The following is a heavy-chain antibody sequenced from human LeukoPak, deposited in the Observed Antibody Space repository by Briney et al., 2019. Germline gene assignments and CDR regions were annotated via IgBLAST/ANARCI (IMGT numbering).Heavy chain of an antibody. J-gene: IGHJ3*02. V-gene: IGHV3-48*03. D-gene: IGHD2-8*01. Sequence: GGSPRLSCAASRFTFSSYEMNWVRQAPGKGLEWVSYISGSGIKHYADSVKGRFTISRDNAKNSLYLQMNSLRVEDTAVYYCAREDTGVAFDIWGQGTTVTV. CDR1: RFTFSSYE. CDR2: ISGSGIK. CDR3: AREDTGVAFDI.